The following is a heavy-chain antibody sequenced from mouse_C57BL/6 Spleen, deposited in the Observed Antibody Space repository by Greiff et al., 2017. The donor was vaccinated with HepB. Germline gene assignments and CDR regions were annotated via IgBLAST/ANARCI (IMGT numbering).Heavy chain of an antibody. J-gene: IGHJ3*01. Sequence: DVKLQESGPGLVKPSQSLSLTCSVTGYSITSGYYWNWIRQFPGNKLEWMGYISYDGSNNYNPSLKNRISITRDTSKNQFFLKLNSVTTEDTATYYCARDYDSFAYWGQGTLVTVSA. CDR2: ISYDGSN. D-gene: IGHD2-12*01. CDR1: GYSITSGYY. CDR3: ARDYDSFAY. V-gene: IGHV3-6*01.